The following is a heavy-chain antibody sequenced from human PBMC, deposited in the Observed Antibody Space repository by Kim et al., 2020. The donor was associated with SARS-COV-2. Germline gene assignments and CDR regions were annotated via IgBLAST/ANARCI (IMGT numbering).Heavy chain of an antibody. Sequence: SVKVSCKASGGTFSSYAISLVRQAPVQGLEWMGGIIPIFGTANYAQKFQGRVTITADESTSTAYMELRSQGSEDTAVYYCASRGVSSGSWGFDYLGQGTLVTVSS. CDR3: ASRGVSSGSWGFDY. CDR2: IIPIFGTA. V-gene: IGHV1-69*13. CDR1: GGTFSSYA. J-gene: IGHJ4*02. D-gene: IGHD3-22*01.